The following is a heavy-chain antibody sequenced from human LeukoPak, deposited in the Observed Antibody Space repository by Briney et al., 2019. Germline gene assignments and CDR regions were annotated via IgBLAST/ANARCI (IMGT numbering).Heavy chain of an antibody. CDR2: ISYDGSNK. J-gene: IGHJ6*03. CDR1: GFTYSSCG. V-gene: IGHV3-30*18. Sequence: GRSLRLSCAASGFTYSSCGMHWVRQAPGKGLEWVAVISYDGSNKYYADSVKGRFTISRDNSQNTLYLQMNSLRAEDTAVYYCAKAGVATIQYYMDVWGKGTTVTVSS. CDR3: AKAGVATIQYYMDV. D-gene: IGHD5-24*01.